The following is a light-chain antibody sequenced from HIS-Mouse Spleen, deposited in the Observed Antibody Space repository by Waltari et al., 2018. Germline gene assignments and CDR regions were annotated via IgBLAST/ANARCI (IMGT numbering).Light chain of an antibody. J-gene: IGLJ2*01. CDR3: YSTDSSGNHRV. CDR2: EDS. CDR1: ALPKKY. V-gene: IGLV3-10*01. Sequence: SYELPQPPSVSVSPGQTARITCRGDALPKKYAYWYQQKSGQPPVLVIYEDSKRPSGIPERFSGSSSGTMATLTISGAQVEDEADYYCYSTDSSGNHRVFGGGTKLTVL.